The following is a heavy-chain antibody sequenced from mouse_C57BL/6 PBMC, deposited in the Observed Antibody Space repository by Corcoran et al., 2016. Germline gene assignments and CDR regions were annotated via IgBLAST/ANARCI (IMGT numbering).Heavy chain of an antibody. V-gene: IGHV1-26*01. CDR3: ARSGYYCSSFWV. J-gene: IGHJ1*03. D-gene: IGHD1-1*01. Sequence: EVQLQQSGPELVKPGASVKISCKASGYTFTDYYMNWVKQSHGKSLEWIGDINPNNGGTSYNQKFKGKATLTVDKSSSTAYMELRSLTSEDSAVYYCARSGYYCSSFWVWGTGTTVTVSS. CDR2: INPNNGGT. CDR1: GYTFTDYY.